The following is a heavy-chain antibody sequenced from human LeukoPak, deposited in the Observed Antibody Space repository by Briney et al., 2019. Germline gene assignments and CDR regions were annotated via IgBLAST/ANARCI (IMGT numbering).Heavy chain of an antibody. Sequence: GGSLRLSCAASGFTFSSYAMSWVRQAPGKGLEWVSAISGSGGSTYYADSVKGRFTISRDNSKNTLYLQMNSLRAEDTAVYYCAKALDTAMGPDMEHDAFDIWGQGTMVTVSS. CDR3: AKALDTAMGPDMEHDAFDI. CDR1: GFTFSSYA. V-gene: IGHV3-23*01. D-gene: IGHD5-18*01. J-gene: IGHJ3*02. CDR2: ISGSGGST.